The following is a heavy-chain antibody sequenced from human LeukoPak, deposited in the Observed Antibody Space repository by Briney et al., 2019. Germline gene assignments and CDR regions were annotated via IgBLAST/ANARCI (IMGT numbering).Heavy chain of an antibody. Sequence: SETLSLTCAVSGGSISSGGYSWSWIRQPPGKGLEWIGYIYHTGSTYYNPSLESRVTISVDRSKSQFSLNLSSVTAADTAVYYCARDSSGYGWFDPWGQGTLVTVSS. CDR2: IYHTGST. CDR3: ARDSSGYGWFDP. V-gene: IGHV4-30-2*01. J-gene: IGHJ5*02. D-gene: IGHD3-22*01. CDR1: GGSISSGGYS.